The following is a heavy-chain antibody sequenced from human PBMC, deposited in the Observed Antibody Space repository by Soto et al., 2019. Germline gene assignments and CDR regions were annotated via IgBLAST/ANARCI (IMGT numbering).Heavy chain of an antibody. D-gene: IGHD6-6*01. V-gene: IGHV1-2*02. CDR2: INPNSGGT. Sequence: VKVSCKASGSTCTGYYMHWVRQAPGQRLEWMGWINPNSGGTNYAQKFQGRVTMTRDTSISTAYMELSRLRSDDTAVYYFASVSYSSSSIVFYTCAHGTTVTVSS. J-gene: IGHJ3*02. CDR1: GSTCTGYY. CDR3: ASVSYSSSSIVFYT.